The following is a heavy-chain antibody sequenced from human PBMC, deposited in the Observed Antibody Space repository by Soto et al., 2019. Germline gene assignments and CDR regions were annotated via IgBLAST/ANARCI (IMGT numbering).Heavy chain of an antibody. CDR1: GYSFTDYH. CDR2: INPKSGGT. CDR3: ARGDSTDCSNGVCSFFYNHDMDV. Sequence: ASVKGSCKASGYSFTDYHIHWVRQAPGQGLEWLGGINPKSGGTSTAQKFQGWVTMTTDTSISTASMELTRLTSDDTAIYYCARGDSTDCSNGVCSFFYNHDMDVWGQGTTVTVSS. D-gene: IGHD2-8*01. V-gene: IGHV1-2*04. J-gene: IGHJ6*02.